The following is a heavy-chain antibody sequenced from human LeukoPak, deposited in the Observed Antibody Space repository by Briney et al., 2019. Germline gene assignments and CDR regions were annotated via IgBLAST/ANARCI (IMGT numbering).Heavy chain of an antibody. CDR1: GGSFSGYY. CDR3: ARGTTAGYTVTTGDNYYYYGMDV. D-gene: IGHD4-17*01. CDR2: INHSGST. Sequence: KPSETLSLTCAVYGGSFSGYYWSWIRQPPGKGLEWIGEINHSGSTNYNPSLKSRVTISVDTSKNQFSLKLNSVTAADTAVYYCARGTTAGYTVTTGDNYYYYGMDVWGQGTTVTVSS. V-gene: IGHV4-34*01. J-gene: IGHJ6*02.